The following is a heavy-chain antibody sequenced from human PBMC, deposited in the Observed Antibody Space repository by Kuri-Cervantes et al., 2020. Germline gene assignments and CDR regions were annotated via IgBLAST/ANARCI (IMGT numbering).Heavy chain of an antibody. CDR1: GGSFSGYY. V-gene: IGHV4-34*01. CDR2: INHSGST. J-gene: IGHJ5*02. D-gene: IGHD6-13*01. Sequence: SETLSLTCAVYGGSFSGYYWSWIRQPPGKGLEWIGEINHSGSTNYNPSLKSRVTISVDTSKNQFSLKLSSVTAADTAVYYCARELRYSSSWYTHNWFDPRGQGTLVTVSS. CDR3: ARELRYSSSWYTHNWFDP.